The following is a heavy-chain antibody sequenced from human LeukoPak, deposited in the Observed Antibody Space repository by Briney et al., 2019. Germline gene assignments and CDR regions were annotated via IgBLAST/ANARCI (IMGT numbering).Heavy chain of an antibody. J-gene: IGHJ4*02. CDR1: GFTFSNYW. D-gene: IGHD4-17*01. Sequence: GGSLRLSCAASGFTFSNYWMHWVRQAPGRGPVWVSRINSDGNITTYADSVKGRFTISRDNAKNTLYLQMNSLRAEDTAVYYCSRGRYYLDAWGQGTLVTVSS. CDR2: INSDGNIT. CDR3: SRGRYYLDA. V-gene: IGHV3-74*01.